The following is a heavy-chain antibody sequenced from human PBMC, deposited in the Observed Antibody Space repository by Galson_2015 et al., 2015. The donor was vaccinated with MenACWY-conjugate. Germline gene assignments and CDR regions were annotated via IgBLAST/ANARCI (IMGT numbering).Heavy chain of an antibody. J-gene: IGHJ4*02. CDR3: ARPANSSWMFDY. CDR2: IRPSDSDA. Sequence: SGAEVHKPGESLCISCKGTGYGFTPYWIRWVRQMPGKGLEWMGRIRPSDSDAKYSPSFEGHVIFSADKSISTAYLQWSSLQVSDTVVYYCARPANSSWMFDYWGQGTLVTVSS. CDR1: GYGFTPYW. D-gene: IGHD4/OR15-4a*01. V-gene: IGHV5-10-1*01.